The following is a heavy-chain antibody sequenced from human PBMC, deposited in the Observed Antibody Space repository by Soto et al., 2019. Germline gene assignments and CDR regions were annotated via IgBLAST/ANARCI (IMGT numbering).Heavy chain of an antibody. CDR1: GFTFSKFW. Sequence: GGSLRLSCAASGFTFSKFWMHWVRHAPGKGLVWVSRIKNDGTASYADSVEGRFTISRDNAKNTLYLQMNSLRAEDTAVYYCARGGVYCSGGSCYQYYFDYWGQGTLVTVSS. D-gene: IGHD2-15*01. J-gene: IGHJ4*02. CDR2: IKNDGTA. V-gene: IGHV3-74*01. CDR3: ARGGVYCSGGSCYQYYFDY.